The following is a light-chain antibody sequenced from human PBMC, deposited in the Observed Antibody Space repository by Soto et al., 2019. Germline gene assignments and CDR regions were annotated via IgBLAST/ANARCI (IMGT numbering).Light chain of an antibody. CDR2: VAS. V-gene: IGKV1-39*01. CDR3: LQSYDTVAIT. Sequence: DIQLTQSPSSLSASVGDRVTITCRASQRISTYLNWYQQKPGQAPKLLIYVASLLQSGVPSRFSGSGSGTDFTLTISGLQPEDFATYYCLQSYDTVAITFGQGTRLEIK. CDR1: QRISTY. J-gene: IGKJ5*01.